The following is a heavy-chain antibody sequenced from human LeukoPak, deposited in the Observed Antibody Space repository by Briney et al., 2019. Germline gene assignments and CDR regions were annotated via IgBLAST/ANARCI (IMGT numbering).Heavy chain of an antibody. D-gene: IGHD6-19*01. Sequence: GGSLRLSCAVSGVTFSNSAMHWVRQAPGKGLEWVAFIRYDGSNNYYGASVKGRFTISRDNSKNTLYLQMNRLRAEGTAVYYCARERMAYTSVFFDYWGQGAPVTVSS. CDR2: IRYDGSNN. CDR1: GVTFSNSA. CDR3: ARERMAYTSVFFDY. V-gene: IGHV3-30*02. J-gene: IGHJ4*02.